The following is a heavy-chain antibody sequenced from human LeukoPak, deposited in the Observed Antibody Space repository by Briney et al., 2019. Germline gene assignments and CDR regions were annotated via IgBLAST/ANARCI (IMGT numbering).Heavy chain of an antibody. D-gene: IGHD1-26*01. CDR3: ARDSAMGSTSFDS. CDR2: IFYSGGT. V-gene: IGHV4-39*07. CDR1: GGSISSSNYY. Sequence: SEALSLTCTVSGGSISSSNYYWGWIRQPPGKGLEWIGSIFYSGGTYYNPSLKSRVTISVDTSKNQFSLKLSSVTAADTAVYYCARDSAMGSTSFDSWGQGTLVTVSS. J-gene: IGHJ4*02.